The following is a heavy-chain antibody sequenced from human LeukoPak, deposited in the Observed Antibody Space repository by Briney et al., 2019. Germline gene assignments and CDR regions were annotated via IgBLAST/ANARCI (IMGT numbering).Heavy chain of an antibody. Sequence: SETLSLTCTVSGYSISSGYYWGWIRQPPGKGLEWIGSIYHSGSTYYNPSLKSRVTISVDTSKNQFSLKLSSVTAADTAVYYCARVGITIFGVGWYYFDYWGQGTLVTVSS. V-gene: IGHV4-38-2*02. CDR3: ARVGITIFGVGWYYFDY. J-gene: IGHJ4*02. D-gene: IGHD3-3*01. CDR2: IYHSGST. CDR1: GYSISSGYY.